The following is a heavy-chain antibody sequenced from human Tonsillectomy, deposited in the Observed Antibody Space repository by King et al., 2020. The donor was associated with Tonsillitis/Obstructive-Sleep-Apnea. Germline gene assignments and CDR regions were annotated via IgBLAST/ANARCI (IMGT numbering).Heavy chain of an antibody. J-gene: IGHJ3*02. Sequence: VQLVESGGGVVQPGRSLRLSCAASGFTFSSYAMHWVRQAPGKGLEWVALIWYDGSLQYYSDSVMGRFTISRDNSENTLYQQMNSLRAEDTAVYYCAREGPQFHVVGAPKGVDAFDIWGQGALVTVSS. CDR2: IWYDGSLQ. CDR1: GFTFSSYA. D-gene: IGHD1-26*01. CDR3: AREGPQFHVVGAPKGVDAFDI. V-gene: IGHV3-33*01.